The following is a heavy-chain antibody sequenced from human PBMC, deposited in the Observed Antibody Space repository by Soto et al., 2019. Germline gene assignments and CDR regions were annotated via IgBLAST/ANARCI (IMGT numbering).Heavy chain of an antibody. J-gene: IGHJ5*02. Sequence: QVQLVQSGAEVRKPGSSVKLSCKTSGGTFSTSGISWVRQAPGQGLEWMGGIIPLFGTPKYARKFQDRVSITADEMATTVYMELSGLRSDDTAVYYCARASPSVCVGGNCSRLDSPFDPGGQGSVVMVSP. D-gene: IGHD2-21*01. CDR3: ARASPSVCVGGNCSRLDSPFDP. CDR1: GGTFSTSG. CDR2: IIPLFGTP. V-gene: IGHV1-69*01.